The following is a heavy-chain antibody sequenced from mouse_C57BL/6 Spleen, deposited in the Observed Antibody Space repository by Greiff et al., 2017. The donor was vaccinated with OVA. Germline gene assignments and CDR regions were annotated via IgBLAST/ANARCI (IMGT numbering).Heavy chain of an antibody. CDR1: GYTFTDYN. Sequence: EVKLEESGPELVKPGASVKIPCKASGYTFTDYNMDWVKQSHGKSLEWIGDINPNNGGTIYNQKFKGKATLTVDKSSSTAYMELRSLTSEDTAVYYCARAELTVTDWYFDVWGTGTTVTVSS. CDR2: INPNNGGT. D-gene: IGHD4-1*01. CDR3: ARAELTVTDWYFDV. J-gene: IGHJ1*03. V-gene: IGHV1-18*01.